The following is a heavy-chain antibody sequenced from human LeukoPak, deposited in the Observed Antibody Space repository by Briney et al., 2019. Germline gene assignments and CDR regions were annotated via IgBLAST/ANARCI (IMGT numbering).Heavy chain of an antibody. J-gene: IGHJ4*02. D-gene: IGHD6-19*01. CDR1: GYTFTGYY. CDR3: ARDRGSSVWYRSYYFDY. V-gene: IGHV1-2*02. CDR2: INPNSGGT. Sequence: ASVKVSCKASGYTFTGYYMHWVRQAPGPGLEWMGWINPNSGGTNYAQKFQGRVTMTRDTSISTAYMELSRLRSDDTAVYYCARDRGSSVWYRSYYFDYWGQGTLVTVSS.